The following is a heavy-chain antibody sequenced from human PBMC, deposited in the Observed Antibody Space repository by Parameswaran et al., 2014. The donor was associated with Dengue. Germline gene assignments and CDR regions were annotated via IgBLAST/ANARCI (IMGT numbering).Heavy chain of an antibody. J-gene: IGHJ6*03. CDR2: IYYSGST. Sequence: RWIRQPPGKGLEWIGYIYYSGSTYYNPSLKSRVTISVDTSKNQFSLKLSSVTAADTAVYYCAREAGRDPYSYGYNSYMDVWGKGTTVTVSS. V-gene: IGHV4-31*02. D-gene: IGHD5-18*01. CDR3: AREAGRDPYSYGYNSYMDV.